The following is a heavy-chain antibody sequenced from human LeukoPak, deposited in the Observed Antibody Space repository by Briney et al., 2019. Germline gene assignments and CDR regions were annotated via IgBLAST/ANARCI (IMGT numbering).Heavy chain of an antibody. D-gene: IGHD2-2*01. V-gene: IGHV3-23*01. Sequence: GGSLRLSCAASRFTFSNYAMNWVRQAPGKGLEWVSSISESGEDPSYADSVKGRFTISRDNSKNTLYLQMNSLRAEDTAVYYCARDTLGYCSSTSCYNAMFDYWGQGTLVTVSS. CDR3: ARDTLGYCSSTSCYNAMFDY. J-gene: IGHJ4*02. CDR1: RFTFSNYA. CDR2: ISESGEDP.